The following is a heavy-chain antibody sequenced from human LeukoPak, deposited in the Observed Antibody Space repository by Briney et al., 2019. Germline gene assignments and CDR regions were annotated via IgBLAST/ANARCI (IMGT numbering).Heavy chain of an antibody. J-gene: IGHJ5*02. CDR3: ARPQSYCSSTSCYSLNWFDP. V-gene: IGHV3-74*01. CDR1: GFTFSSYW. D-gene: IGHD2-2*02. Sequence: GGSLRLSCAASGFTFSSYWMHWVRHAPGKGLVWVSRINSDGSSTSYADSVKGRFTISRDNAKNTLYLQMNSLRAEDTAVYYCARPQSYCSSTSCYSLNWFDPWGQGTLVTVSS. CDR2: INSDGSST.